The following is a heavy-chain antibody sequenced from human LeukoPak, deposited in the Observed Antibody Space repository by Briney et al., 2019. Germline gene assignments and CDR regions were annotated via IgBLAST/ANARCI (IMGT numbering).Heavy chain of an antibody. V-gene: IGHV3-23*01. CDR1: GFSFNNYA. CDR2: ISTTGGST. CDR3: AKDWTTVVTPKGYYFDS. J-gene: IGHJ4*02. D-gene: IGHD4-23*01. Sequence: GGSLRLSCAASGFSFNNYAMSWVRQAPGKGLEWVSAISTTGGSTYYADSVKGRFTVSRDNSKNTLSLQMDSLRVEDAALYYCAKDWTTVVTPKGYYFDSWGQGTLVTVSS.